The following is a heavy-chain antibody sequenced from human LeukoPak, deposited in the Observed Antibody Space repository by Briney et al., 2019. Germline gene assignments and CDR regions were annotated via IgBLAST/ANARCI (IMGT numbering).Heavy chain of an antibody. CDR3: ARDESGYDSSDY. CDR1: GCTFTSYY. CDR2: INPSGGST. D-gene: IGHD3-22*01. Sequence: ASVTVSCMASGCTFTSYYMHWVRQAPAQEVEWMGIINPSGGSTSYAQKFQGIVTMTRDTSTSTVYMELSSLRSEDTAVYYCARDESGYDSSDYWGQGTLVTVSS. V-gene: IGHV1-46*01. J-gene: IGHJ4*02.